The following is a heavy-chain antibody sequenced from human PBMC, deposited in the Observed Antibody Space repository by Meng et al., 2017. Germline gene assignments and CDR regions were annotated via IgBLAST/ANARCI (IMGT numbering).Heavy chain of an antibody. J-gene: IGHJ4*02. Sequence: KVSCKGSGYSFTSYWIGWVRQMPGKGLEWMGIIFPGYSDTRYSPSFQGQVTISADKSISTAYLQWSSLKASDTAMYYCARVVDYGDSFDYWGQGTLVTVSS. CDR2: IFPGYSDT. V-gene: IGHV5-51*01. D-gene: IGHD4-17*01. CDR1: GYSFTSYW. CDR3: ARVVDYGDSFDY.